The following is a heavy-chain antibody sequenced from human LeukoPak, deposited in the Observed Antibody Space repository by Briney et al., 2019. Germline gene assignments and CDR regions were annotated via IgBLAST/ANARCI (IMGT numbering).Heavy chain of an antibody. D-gene: IGHD4-17*01. V-gene: IGHV3-53*01. Sequence: PGGSLRLSCAASGFTVSSNYMSWVRQAPGKGLEWVSVIYSGGSTYYADSVKGRFTISRDNSKNTLYLQMNSLRAEDTAVYYCARELNQAEFTVTDPYYFDYWGQGALVTVSS. CDR3: ARELNQAEFTVTDPYYFDY. CDR1: GFTVSSNY. CDR2: IYSGGST. J-gene: IGHJ4*02.